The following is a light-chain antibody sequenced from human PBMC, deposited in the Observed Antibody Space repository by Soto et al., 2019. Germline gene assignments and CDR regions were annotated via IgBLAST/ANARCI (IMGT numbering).Light chain of an antibody. Sequence: QSVLTQPPSVSGAPGQRVTISCTGSSSNIGAGYDVHWYQQLPGTAPKLLIYGNSNRPSGVPDRFSGSKSGTSASLAITGLQAEDADDYYCQSYDSSLSALYVFGTGTKVTVL. CDR3: QSYDSSLSALYV. J-gene: IGLJ1*01. CDR2: GNS. V-gene: IGLV1-40*01. CDR1: SSNIGAGYD.